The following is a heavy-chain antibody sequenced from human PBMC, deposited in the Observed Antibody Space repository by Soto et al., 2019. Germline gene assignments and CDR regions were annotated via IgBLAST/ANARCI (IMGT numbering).Heavy chain of an antibody. CDR3: ASPLGSVLTGRADALDI. J-gene: IGHJ3*02. CDR1: GGSISSSTW. V-gene: IGHV4-4*02. CDR2: IYQNGGT. Sequence: QVQLQESGPGLVKPSGTLSLTCAVSGGSISSSTWWSWVRQPPGKGLEWIGEIYQNGGTNYSPSLRSRVTLSVDKSKNQFSLRLNSVTAADTAVYYCASPLGSVLTGRADALDIWGQGTMVTVSS. D-gene: IGHD3-9*01.